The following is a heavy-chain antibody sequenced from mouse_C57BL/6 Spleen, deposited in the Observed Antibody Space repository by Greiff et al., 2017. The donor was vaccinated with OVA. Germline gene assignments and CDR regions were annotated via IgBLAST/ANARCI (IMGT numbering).Heavy chain of an antibody. CDR2: INPNNGGT. CDR3: ARTRITTVVATEYFDY. CDR1: GYTFTDYN. J-gene: IGHJ2*01. V-gene: IGHV1-18*01. D-gene: IGHD1-1*01. Sequence: EVQLQQSGPELVKPGASVKIPCKASGYTFTDYNMDWVKQSHGKSLEWIGDINPNNGGTIYNQKFKGKATLTVGKSSSTAYMELRSLTSEDTAVYYCARTRITTVVATEYFDYWGQGTTLTVSS.